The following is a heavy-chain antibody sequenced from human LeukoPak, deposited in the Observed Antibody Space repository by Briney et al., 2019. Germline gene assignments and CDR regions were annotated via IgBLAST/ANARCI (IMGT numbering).Heavy chain of an antibody. J-gene: IGHJ5*02. CDR2: INHSGST. CDR1: GGSFSGYY. CDR3: ARGLGDVVVVAATYNWFDP. Sequence: PSETLSLTCAVYGGSFSGYYWSWIRQPPGKGLEWIGEINHSGSTNYNPSLKSRVTTSVDTSTNQFSLKLSSVTAADTAVYYCARGLGDVVVVAATYNWFDPWGQGTLVTVSS. V-gene: IGHV4-34*01. D-gene: IGHD2-15*01.